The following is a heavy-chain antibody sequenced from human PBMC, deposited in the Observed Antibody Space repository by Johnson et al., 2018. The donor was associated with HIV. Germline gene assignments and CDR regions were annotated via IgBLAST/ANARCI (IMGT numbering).Heavy chain of an antibody. Sequence: QVHLVESGGGVVQPGRSLRLSCAASGFIFSSYGMHWVRQAPGKGLEWVAVIWSDGSNKYYADSLKGRFTISREDAKNSLYLQMNSLRAGDTAVYYCARGGSHITIFGVDINMGAFDIWGQGTMVTVSS. CDR3: ARGGSHITIFGVDINMGAFDI. V-gene: IGHV3-33*01. CDR2: IWSDGSNK. J-gene: IGHJ3*02. CDR1: GFIFSSYG. D-gene: IGHD3-3*01.